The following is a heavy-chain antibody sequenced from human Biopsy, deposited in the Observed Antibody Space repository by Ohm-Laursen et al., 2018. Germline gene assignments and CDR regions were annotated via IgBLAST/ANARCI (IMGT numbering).Heavy chain of an antibody. CDR2: ISSGSSPI. V-gene: IGHV3-48*01. CDR1: GFTFSSYS. J-gene: IGHJ4*02. CDR3: ARGRTGG. D-gene: IGHD1/OR15-1a*01. Sequence: SLRLSRAASGFTFSSYSMNWVRQAPGKGLEWVSFISSGSSPIYYADSVKGRFTISRDDAKNSLYLQMNSLRAEDTAMYYCARGRTGGWGQGTLVTVSS.